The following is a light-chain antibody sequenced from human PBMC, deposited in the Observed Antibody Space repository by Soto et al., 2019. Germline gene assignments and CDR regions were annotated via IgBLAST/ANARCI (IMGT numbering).Light chain of an antibody. CDR3: QQLNSYPPFP. CDR2: AAS. J-gene: IGKJ3*01. V-gene: IGKV1-9*01. CDR1: QGISSY. Sequence: DIQLTQSPSFLSASVGDRVTITCRASQGISSYLAWYQQKPGKAPKLLIYAASTLQSGVPSRFSGSGSGTEFTLTISSLHPEDFATYYCQQLNSYPPFPVGPGTKVDI.